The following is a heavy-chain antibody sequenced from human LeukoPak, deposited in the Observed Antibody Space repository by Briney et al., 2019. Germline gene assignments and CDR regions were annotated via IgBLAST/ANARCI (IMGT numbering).Heavy chain of an antibody. CDR1: GGSISSGGYY. CDR3: ARALLRPWFDP. J-gene: IGHJ5*02. Sequence: SETLSLTCAVSGGSISSGGYYWSWIRQPPGKGLEWIGYISYSGSTNYNPSLKSRVTISVDTSKNQFSLKLRSVTTADTAVYYCARALLRPWFDPWGQGTLVTVS. D-gene: IGHD3-16*01. CDR2: ISYSGST. V-gene: IGHV4-61*08.